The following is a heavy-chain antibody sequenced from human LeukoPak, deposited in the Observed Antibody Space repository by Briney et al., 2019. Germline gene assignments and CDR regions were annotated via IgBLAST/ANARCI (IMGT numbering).Heavy chain of an antibody. CDR3: ARHGPVVTATGAFDL. CDR1: GGSISRDTYY. Sequence: RTSETLSLTCTVSGGSISRDTYYCAWIRQSPGRGLEWLGSVYYSGRTDYNPSLKSRVTIFVDTSKNQLSLRLSAVTAADTAVYYCARHGPVVTATGAFDLWGQGTMVTVSS. D-gene: IGHD2-21*02. CDR2: VYYSGRT. V-gene: IGHV4-39*01. J-gene: IGHJ3*01.